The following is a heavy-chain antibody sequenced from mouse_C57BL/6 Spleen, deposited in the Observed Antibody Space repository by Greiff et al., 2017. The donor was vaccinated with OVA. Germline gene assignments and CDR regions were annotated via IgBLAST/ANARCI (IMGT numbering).Heavy chain of an antibody. CDR2: IDPSDSYT. CDR3: ARFDYDGTNY. Sequence: VQLQQPGAELVMPGASVKLSCKASGYTFTSYWMHWVKQRPGQGLEWIGEIDPSDSYTNYNQKFKGKSTLTVDKSSSTAYMQLSSLTSEDSAVYYCARFDYDGTNYWGQGTTLTVSS. J-gene: IGHJ2*01. CDR1: GYTFTSYW. V-gene: IGHV1-69*01. D-gene: IGHD2-3*01.